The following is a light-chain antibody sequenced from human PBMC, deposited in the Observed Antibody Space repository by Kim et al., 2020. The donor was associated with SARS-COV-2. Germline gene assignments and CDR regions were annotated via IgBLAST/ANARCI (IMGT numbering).Light chain of an antibody. CDR2: DAS. J-gene: IGKJ2*01. CDR3: QQRSNWPPIYT. Sequence: SPGERATLSGRASQSVSSYLAWYQQKPGQAPRLLIYDASNRATGIPARFSGSGSGTDFTLTISSLEPEDFAVYYCQQRSNWPPIYTFGQGTKLEI. CDR1: QSVSSY. V-gene: IGKV3-11*01.